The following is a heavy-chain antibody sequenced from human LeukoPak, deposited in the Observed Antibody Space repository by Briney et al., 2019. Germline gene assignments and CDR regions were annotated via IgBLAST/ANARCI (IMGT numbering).Heavy chain of an antibody. J-gene: IGHJ6*02. V-gene: IGHV1-69*05. Sequence: SVKVSCKAPGGTFSSYAISWVRQAPGQGLEWMGGIIPIFGTANYAQKFQGRVTITTDESTSTAYMELSSLRSEDTAVYYCARGRITMVRGATTRYGMDVWGQGTTVTVSS. D-gene: IGHD3-10*01. CDR3: ARGRITMVRGATTRYGMDV. CDR2: IIPIFGTA. CDR1: GGTFSSYA.